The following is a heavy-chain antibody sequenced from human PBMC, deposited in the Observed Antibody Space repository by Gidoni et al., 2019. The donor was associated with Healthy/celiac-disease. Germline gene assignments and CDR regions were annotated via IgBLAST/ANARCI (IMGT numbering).Heavy chain of an antibody. J-gene: IGHJ6*02. V-gene: IGHV3-30-3*01. Sequence: QVQLVESGGGVVQPGRSLRLSCAASGFTFSSYAMHWVRQAPGKGLEWVAVISYDGSNKYYADSVKGRFTISRDNSKNTLYLQMNSLRAEDTAVYYCARDGLGYSYAKRGMDVWGQGTTVTVSS. D-gene: IGHD5-18*01. CDR3: ARDGLGYSYAKRGMDV. CDR1: GFTFSSYA. CDR2: ISYDGSNK.